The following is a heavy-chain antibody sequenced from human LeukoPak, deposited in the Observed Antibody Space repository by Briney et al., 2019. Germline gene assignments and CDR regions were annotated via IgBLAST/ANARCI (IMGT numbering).Heavy chain of an antibody. J-gene: IGHJ4*02. V-gene: IGHV3-53*01. CDR1: GFTVSSNY. CDR2: IYSGGST. CDR3: ARDPDYYDSSGSY. Sequence: PGGSLRLSCAASGFTVSSNYMSWVRQAPGKGLEWVSVIYSGGSTYYADSVKGRFTISRDNSKNTLYLQMNSLRAEDTAVYYCARDPDYYDSSGSYWGQGTLVTVSS. D-gene: IGHD3-22*01.